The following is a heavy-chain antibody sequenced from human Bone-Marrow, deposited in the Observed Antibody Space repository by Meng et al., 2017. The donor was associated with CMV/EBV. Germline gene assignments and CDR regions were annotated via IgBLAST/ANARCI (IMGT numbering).Heavy chain of an antibody. D-gene: IGHD6-6*01. CDR1: GFTFSSYG. Sequence: GESLKISCEASGFTFSSYGMSWVRQTPGKGLEWVAANSAAGGGTYYADSVKGRFTVSRDNSQGTLFLQMNSLRAEDTAVYYCARDPWSLIAARRRFDYWGQGTLVTVSS. J-gene: IGHJ4*02. V-gene: IGHV3-23*01. CDR3: ARDPWSLIAARRRFDY. CDR2: NSAAGGGT.